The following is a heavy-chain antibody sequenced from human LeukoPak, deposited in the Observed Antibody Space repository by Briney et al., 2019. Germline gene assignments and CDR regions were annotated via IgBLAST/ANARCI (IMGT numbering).Heavy chain of an antibody. J-gene: IGHJ4*02. CDR3: ARGSNYDYFDY. V-gene: IGHV4-39*07. Sequence: SRVTLSVDTSKNQFSLKLSSVTAADTAVYYCARGSNYDYFDYWGQGTLVTVSS. D-gene: IGHD4-11*01.